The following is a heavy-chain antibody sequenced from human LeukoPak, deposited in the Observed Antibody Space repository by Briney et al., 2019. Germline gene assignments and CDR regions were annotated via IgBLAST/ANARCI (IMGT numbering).Heavy chain of an antibody. CDR1: GVSISSGSYY. CDR3: ARDLVNCSSTSCYFDYYYYMDV. Sequence: SQTLSLTCTVSGVSISSGSYYWSWIRQPAGKGLGWIVRIYTSGSTNYNPSLKSRVTISVDTSKNQFSLKLSSVTAADTAVYYCARDLVNCSSTSCYFDYYYYMDVWGIGTTVTVSS. V-gene: IGHV4-61*02. D-gene: IGHD2-2*01. CDR2: IYTSGST. J-gene: IGHJ6*03.